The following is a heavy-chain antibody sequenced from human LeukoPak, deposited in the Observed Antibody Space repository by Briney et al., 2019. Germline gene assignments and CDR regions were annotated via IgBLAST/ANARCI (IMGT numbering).Heavy chain of an antibody. D-gene: IGHD3-22*01. CDR2: IKQDGSEK. Sequence: GGSLRLSCAASGFTFSSYWMSWVRQAPGKGLEWVANIKQDGSEKYYVDSVKGRFTISRDNAKNSLYLQMDSLRAEDTAVYYCARDVRGYYDSSGYYYHGDWGQGTLVTVSS. CDR1: GFTFSSYW. J-gene: IGHJ4*02. V-gene: IGHV3-7*03. CDR3: ARDVRGYYDSSGYYYHGD.